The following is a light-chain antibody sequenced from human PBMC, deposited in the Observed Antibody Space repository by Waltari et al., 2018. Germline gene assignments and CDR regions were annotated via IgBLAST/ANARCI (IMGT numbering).Light chain of an antibody. CDR3: QKYVNLPAT. CDR2: HAS. J-gene: IGKJ1*01. V-gene: IGKV3-20*01. CDR1: QSVAKY. Sequence: EIVLTPSPGSLSLSPGERATLSCKASQSVAKYLAWYQQKPGQAPRLLIYHASIRATGIPDRFSGSGYGTDFSLTISRLEPEDFAVYFCQKYVNLPATFGQGTTVEV.